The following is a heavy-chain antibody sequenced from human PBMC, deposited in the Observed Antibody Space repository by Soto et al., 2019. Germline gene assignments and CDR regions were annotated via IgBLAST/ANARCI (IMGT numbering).Heavy chain of an antibody. CDR1: GGSISSTTYY. J-gene: IGHJ4*02. V-gene: IGHV4-39*01. CDR2: IYSSGST. D-gene: IGHD3-3*01. Sequence: PSETLSLTCTVSGGSISSTTYYWGWVRQPPGKGLEWIGSIYSSGSTYYNPSLKSRVTISVDTSKNKFSLKLSSVTAADTAVYYCGRSLRQGRFLEYLTTPNFDYRGQGTQVTVSS. CDR3: GRSLRQGRFLEYLTTPNFDY.